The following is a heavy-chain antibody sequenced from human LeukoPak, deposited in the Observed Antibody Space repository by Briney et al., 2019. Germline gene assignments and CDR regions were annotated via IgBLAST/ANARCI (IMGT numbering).Heavy chain of an antibody. J-gene: IGHJ6*02. Sequence: GGSLRLSCAASGFTVSSNSMNWVRRAPGEGLQWVSVIYSGGNAYYADSVKGRFTISRDNSKNTLYLQMNSLSAEDTAVYYCARENNFGSGMDVWGQGTTVTVSS. D-gene: IGHD3-10*01. V-gene: IGHV3-53*01. CDR3: ARENNFGSGMDV. CDR1: GFTVSSNS. CDR2: IYSGGNA.